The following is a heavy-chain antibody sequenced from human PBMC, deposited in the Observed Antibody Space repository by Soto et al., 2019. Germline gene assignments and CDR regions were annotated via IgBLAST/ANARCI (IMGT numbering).Heavy chain of an antibody. CDR1: AGSISSNY. V-gene: IGHV4-59*01. D-gene: IGHD6-19*01. CDR3: TIGAGWTTDY. Sequence: QVQLQESGPGLVRPSETLSLTCTVSAGSISSNYWNWIRHAPGKGLEWIGLIHHSGSTNYNPPLKSRRTISLDTSKNQLSLKLSSVTAADTAGYYCTIGAGWTTDYWGQGTLVTVSS. J-gene: IGHJ4*02. CDR2: IHHSGST.